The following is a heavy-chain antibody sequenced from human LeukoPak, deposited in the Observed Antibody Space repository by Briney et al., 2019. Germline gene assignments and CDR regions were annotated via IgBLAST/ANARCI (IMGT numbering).Heavy chain of an antibody. J-gene: IGHJ6*02. D-gene: IGHD5-24*01. Sequence: SQTLSLTCAISGDSVSRNSAAWNWIRQSPSRGLEWLGRTHYTSKWNNDYAVSVKSRITINPDTSKNQFSLHLNSVTPEDTAVYYCARGQSSYFAMDVWGQGTTATVS. CDR1: GDSVSRNSAA. V-gene: IGHV6-1*01. CDR3: ARGQSSYFAMDV. CDR2: THYTSKWNN.